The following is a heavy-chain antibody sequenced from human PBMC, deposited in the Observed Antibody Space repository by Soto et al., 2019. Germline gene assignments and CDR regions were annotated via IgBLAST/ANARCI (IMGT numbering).Heavy chain of an antibody. CDR1: GFSLSTSGVG. D-gene: IGHD7-27*01. CDR2: SYWDDDK. V-gene: IGHV2-5*02. Sequence: QITLKESGPTLVKPTQTLTLTCTFSGFSLSTSGVGVGWIRHPPGKALQWLALSYWDDDKRYSPSLKSRLTITKDHTKTQVVLTMTHMDPVDTAPYYCAHRRSGNWDFDYWGQGTLVTVSS. CDR3: AHRRSGNWDFDY. J-gene: IGHJ4*02.